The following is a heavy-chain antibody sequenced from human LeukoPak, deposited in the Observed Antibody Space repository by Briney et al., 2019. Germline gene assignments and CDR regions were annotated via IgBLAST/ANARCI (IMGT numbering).Heavy chain of an antibody. Sequence: PGGSLRLSCAASGFTVSSSYMSWVRQAPGKGLEWVSTMYSGGSTYYGDSVKGRFTISRVSSKSTLYLQMNTLRVEDSAVYFCARDTTMVDWGQGTLVTVSS. CDR2: MYSGGST. CDR1: GFTVSSSY. J-gene: IGHJ4*02. CDR3: ARDTTMVD. D-gene: IGHD3-10*01. V-gene: IGHV3-53*01.